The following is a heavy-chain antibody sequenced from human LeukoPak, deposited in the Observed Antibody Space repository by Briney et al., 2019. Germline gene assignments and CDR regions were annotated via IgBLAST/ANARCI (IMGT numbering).Heavy chain of an antibody. J-gene: IGHJ4*02. Sequence: SETLSLTCTVSGGSISSGGYYWSWIRQHPGKGLEWIGYIYYSGSTYYNPSLKSRVTISVDTSKNQFSLKLSSVTAADTAVYYCAKGQMATILGFDSWGQGALVTVSS. CDR1: GGSISSGGYY. D-gene: IGHD5-24*01. CDR3: AKGQMATILGFDS. V-gene: IGHV4-31*03. CDR2: IYYSGST.